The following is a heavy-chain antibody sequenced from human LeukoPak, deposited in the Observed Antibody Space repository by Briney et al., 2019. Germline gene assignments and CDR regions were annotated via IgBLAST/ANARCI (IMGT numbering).Heavy chain of an antibody. V-gene: IGHV1-8*01. J-gene: IGHJ6*03. CDR1: GYTFTSYD. D-gene: IGHD2-2*01. Sequence: ASVKVSCKASGYTFTSYDINWVRQATGQELEWMGWMNPNSGNTGYAQKFQGRVTMTRNTSISTAYMELSSLRSEDTAVYYCATRGKVSSTSPPENYYYYYMDVWGKGTTVTVSS. CDR3: ATRGKVSSTSPPENYYYYYMDV. CDR2: MNPNSGNT.